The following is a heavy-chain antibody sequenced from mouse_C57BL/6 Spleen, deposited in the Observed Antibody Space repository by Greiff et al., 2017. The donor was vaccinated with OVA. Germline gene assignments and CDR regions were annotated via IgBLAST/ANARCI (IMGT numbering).Heavy chain of an antibody. CDR2: IYPSDSET. CDR1: GYTFTSYW. J-gene: IGHJ1*03. CDR3: ARKETGYWYFDV. D-gene: IGHD4-1*01. Sequence: QVQLQQPGAELVRPGSSVQLSCKASGYTFTSYWMDWVKQRPGQGLEWIGNIYPSDSETHYNQKFKDKATLTVDKSSSTAYMQLSSLTSEDSAVYYCARKETGYWYFDVWGTGTTVTVSS. V-gene: IGHV1-61*01.